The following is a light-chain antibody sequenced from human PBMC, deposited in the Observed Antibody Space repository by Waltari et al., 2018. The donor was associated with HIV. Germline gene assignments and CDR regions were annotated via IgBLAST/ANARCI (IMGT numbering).Light chain of an antibody. J-gene: IGLJ1*01. CDR1: SSNIGAGYD. CDR3: QSYDSGLTAYV. Sequence: QSVLTQPPSVSGAPGQRVTISCTGSSSNIGAGYDVQWFQQLPGTAPKLLIYGNTNRPAGFPDRFSGSKSGTSASLAITGLQAEDEADYYCQSYDSGLTAYVFGTGTKVTVL. CDR2: GNT. V-gene: IGLV1-40*01.